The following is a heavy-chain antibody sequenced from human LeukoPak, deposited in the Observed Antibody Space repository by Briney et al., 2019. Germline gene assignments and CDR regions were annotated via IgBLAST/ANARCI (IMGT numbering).Heavy chain of an antibody. Sequence: GSLGLSCAASGFTFSNFGMNWVRQAPGKGLEWVSYISSSSSTIYYADSVKGRFTISRDNARNSLSLQMNSLRAEDTAVYYCAGSVFDYWGQGTLVTVSS. CDR2: ISSSSSTI. CDR1: GFTFSNFG. J-gene: IGHJ4*02. V-gene: IGHV3-48*01. CDR3: AGSVFDY. D-gene: IGHD5/OR15-5a*01.